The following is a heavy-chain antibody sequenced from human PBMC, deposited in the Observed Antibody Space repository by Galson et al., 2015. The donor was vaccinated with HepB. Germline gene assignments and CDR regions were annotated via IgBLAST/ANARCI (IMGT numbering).Heavy chain of an antibody. J-gene: IGHJ3*02. CDR1: GFTFSSYG. Sequence: SLRLSCAASGFTFSSYGIHWVRQAPGKGLEWVALISYDGSNKYSADSVKGRFTISRDNSKNTLYLQMNSLRDDDTAVYYCAKGRGDFTFDMWGQGTMVAVS. CDR2: ISYDGSNK. V-gene: IGHV3-30*18. D-gene: IGHD3-3*01. CDR3: AKGRGDFTFDM.